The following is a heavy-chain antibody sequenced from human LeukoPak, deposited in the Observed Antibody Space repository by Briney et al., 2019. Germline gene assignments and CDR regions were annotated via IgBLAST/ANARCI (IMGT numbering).Heavy chain of an antibody. CDR3: ARGLVAKYDYYCMDV. CDR2: IYYSGST. V-gene: IGHV4-59*11. Sequence: PSETLSLTCTVSGGSISSHYWSWIRQPPGKGLGWIGYIYYSGSTNYNPSLKSRVTISVDTSKNQFSLKLSSVTAADTAVYYCARGLVAKYDYYCMDVWGKGTTVTVSS. D-gene: IGHD5-12*01. J-gene: IGHJ6*03. CDR1: GGSISSHY.